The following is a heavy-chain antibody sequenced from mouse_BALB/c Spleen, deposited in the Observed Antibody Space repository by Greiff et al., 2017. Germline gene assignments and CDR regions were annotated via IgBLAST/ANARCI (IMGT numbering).Heavy chain of an antibody. Sequence: EVQVVESGGGLVKPGGSLKLSCAASGFAFSSYDMSWVRQTPEKRLEWVAYISSGGGSTYYPDTVKGRFTISRDNAKNTLYLQMSSLKSEDTAMYYCAREEYGNYFDYWGQGTTLTVSS. CDR3: AREEYGNYFDY. J-gene: IGHJ2*01. CDR1: GFAFSSYD. V-gene: IGHV5-12-1*01. CDR2: ISSGGGST. D-gene: IGHD2-10*02.